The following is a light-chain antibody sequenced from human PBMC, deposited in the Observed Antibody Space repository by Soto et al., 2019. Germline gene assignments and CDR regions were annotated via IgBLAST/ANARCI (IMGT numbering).Light chain of an antibody. CDR3: QQYGVSVT. V-gene: IGKV3-20*01. Sequence: LVLTQSPGTLSLPPGERATLSCRASQTVISNHLAWYQQKVGQSPRLLISGASTRATGIPDRFSASGSRTDFTLTISGLEPEDFAVYYCQQYGVSVTFGGGTKVEMK. CDR2: GAS. J-gene: IGKJ4*01. CDR1: QTVISNH.